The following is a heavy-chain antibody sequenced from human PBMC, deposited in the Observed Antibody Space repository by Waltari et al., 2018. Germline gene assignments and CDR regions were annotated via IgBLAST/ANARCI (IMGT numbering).Heavy chain of an antibody. CDR1: GATIDSNY. Sequence: EVYLEQSGGGLVQPGGSLKLSCAASGATIDSNYMNGLRQAPGKGLQWSSVSLADGTTHYADSVRGRCAISRDTSENTLYLQLSGLRPDDSGFYYCARAGHPNSWGQGALVTVSS. CDR3: ARAGHPNS. V-gene: IGHV3-66*02. J-gene: IGHJ1*01. D-gene: IGHD1-1*01. CDR2: SLADGTT.